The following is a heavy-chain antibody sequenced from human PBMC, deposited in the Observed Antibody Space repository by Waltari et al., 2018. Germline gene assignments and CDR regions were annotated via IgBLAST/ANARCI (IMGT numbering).Heavy chain of an antibody. V-gene: IGHV3-7*01. Sequence: EVQLVESGGGLVQPGGSLRLLCAALGLPFSKFWMSCVRQAPGNGLEWVASIKEDGGEKYYVDSLKGRIIISRDNAKNSLYLQMNSLRVEDTAVYYCARDRGYFDYWGLGTLVTVSS. CDR2: IKEDGGEK. D-gene: IGHD3-10*01. CDR3: ARDRGYFDY. J-gene: IGHJ4*02. CDR1: GLPFSKFW.